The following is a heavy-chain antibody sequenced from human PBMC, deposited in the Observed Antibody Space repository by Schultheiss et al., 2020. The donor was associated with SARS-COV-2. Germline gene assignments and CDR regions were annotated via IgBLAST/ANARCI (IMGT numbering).Heavy chain of an antibody. CDR3: ARRERGAGYYFDY. V-gene: IGHV4-61*01. CDR2: IYYSGST. CDR1: GGSVSSGSYY. Sequence: SETLSLTCTVSGGSVSSGSYYWSWIRQPPGKGLEWIGYIYYSGSTNYNPSLKSRVTISVDTSKNQFSLKLSSVTAADTAVYYCARRERGAGYYFDYWGQGTLVTVSS. J-gene: IGHJ4*02. D-gene: IGHD1-26*01.